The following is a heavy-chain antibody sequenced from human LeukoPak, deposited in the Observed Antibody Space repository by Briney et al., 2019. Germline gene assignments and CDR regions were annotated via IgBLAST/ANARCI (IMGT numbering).Heavy chain of an antibody. CDR2: ISSSSNYI. V-gene: IGHV3-21*01. Sequence: GGSLRLSCAASGFTFSSYSMNWVRQAPGKGLEWVSSISSSSNYIYYADSVKGRFTISRDNSKNTLYLQMNSLRAEDTAVYYCAKAAPLAYYDILTGQGPDYWGQGTLVTVSS. D-gene: IGHD3-9*01. CDR3: AKAAPLAYYDILTGQGPDY. CDR1: GFTFSSYS. J-gene: IGHJ4*02.